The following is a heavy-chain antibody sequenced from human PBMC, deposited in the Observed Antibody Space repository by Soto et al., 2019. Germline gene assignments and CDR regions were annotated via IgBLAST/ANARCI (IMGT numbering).Heavy chain of an antibody. J-gene: IGHJ6*02. Sequence: EVQLVESGGGLVKPGGSLRLSCAASGFTFTTYSMNWVRQAPGKGLEWVSSIDSSSNYIYYADSVKGRFTISRDNAKNSLYLQMNSLRAEDTAVYYCATLTYCSSASWPNYYYGMDVWGQGTTVTVSS. D-gene: IGHD2-2*01. V-gene: IGHV3-21*01. CDR2: IDSSSNYI. CDR3: ATLTYCSSASWPNYYYGMDV. CDR1: GFTFTTYS.